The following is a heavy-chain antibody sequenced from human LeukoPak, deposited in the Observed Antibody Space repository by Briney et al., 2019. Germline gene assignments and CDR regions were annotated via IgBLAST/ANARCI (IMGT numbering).Heavy chain of an antibody. V-gene: IGHV4-39*01. Sequence: SETLSLTCTVSGGYISSSNYYWGWIRQPPGKGLEWIGSIYYRGSTYYNPSLKSRVTISVDTSENQFSLKVTSVTAADTAVYYCARTYHYHSSGYFLPPYFDYWGQGTLVTVSS. J-gene: IGHJ4*02. CDR2: IYYRGST. CDR3: ARTYHYHSSGYFLPPYFDY. CDR1: GGYISSSNYY. D-gene: IGHD3-22*01.